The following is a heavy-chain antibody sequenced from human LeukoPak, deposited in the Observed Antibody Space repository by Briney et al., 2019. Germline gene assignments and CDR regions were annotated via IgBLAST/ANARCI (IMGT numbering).Heavy chain of an antibody. D-gene: IGHD6-13*01. Sequence: GGSLRLSCAASGFTFDDYAMHWVRQAPGRGLEWVSGISWNSGSIGYADSVKGRFTISRDNAKNSLYLQMNSLRAEDTALYYCARYSSSWYGDYFDYWGQGTLVTVSS. V-gene: IGHV3-9*01. CDR2: ISWNSGSI. CDR3: ARYSSSWYGDYFDY. J-gene: IGHJ4*02. CDR1: GFTFDDYA.